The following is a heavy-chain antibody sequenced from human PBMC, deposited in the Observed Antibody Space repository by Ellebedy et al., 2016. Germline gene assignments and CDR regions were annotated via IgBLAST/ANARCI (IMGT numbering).Heavy chain of an antibody. D-gene: IGHD2-15*01. V-gene: IGHV3-33*01. CDR1: GFTFSNYG. CDR2: IWYDGSNK. CDR3: ARGVGSGWFDP. J-gene: IGHJ5*02. Sequence: GGSLRLSCGASGFTFSNYGMHWVRQAPGKGLEWVAVIWYDGSNKYYADSVKGRFTISRDNSKNTLYLQMNSLRAEDTAVYYCARGVGSGWFDPWGQGTLVTASS.